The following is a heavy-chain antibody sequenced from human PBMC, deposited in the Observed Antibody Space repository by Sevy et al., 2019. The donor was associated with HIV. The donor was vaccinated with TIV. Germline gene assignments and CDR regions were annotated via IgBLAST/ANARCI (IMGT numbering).Heavy chain of an antibody. CDR1: GFTFSSYS. V-gene: IGHV3-48*02. J-gene: IGHJ3*02. CDR3: ARSRVVAYCGGDCYSDAFDI. Sequence: GGSLRLSCAASGFTFSSYSMNWVRQAPGKGLEWVSYISSSSSTIYYADSVKGRFTISRDNAKNSVYLQMNSLRDEDTAVYYCARSRVVAYCGGDCYSDAFDIWGQGTMVTVSS. D-gene: IGHD2-21*02. CDR2: ISSSSSTI.